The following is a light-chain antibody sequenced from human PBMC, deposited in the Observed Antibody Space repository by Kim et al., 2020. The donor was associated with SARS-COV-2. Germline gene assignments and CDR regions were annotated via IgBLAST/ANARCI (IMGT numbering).Light chain of an antibody. CDR2: QDS. J-gene: IGLJ2*01. CDR3: QAWDSGVV. V-gene: IGLV3-1*01. Sequence: SYELTQPPSVSVSPGQTASITCSGDKLGDKYACWYQQKPGQPPVLVIYQDSKRPSGIPERFSGSNSGNTATLTIIGTQAMDEADYYCQAWDSGVVFGGGTQLTVL. CDR1: KLGDKY.